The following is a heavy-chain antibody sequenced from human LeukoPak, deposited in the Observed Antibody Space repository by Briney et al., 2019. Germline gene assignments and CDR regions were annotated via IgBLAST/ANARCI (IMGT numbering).Heavy chain of an antibody. CDR1: GGTFSSYV. CDR3: ARLGTRGYCSSTSCPDY. D-gene: IGHD2-2*01. J-gene: IGHJ4*02. CDR2: IIPILGIA. Sequence: ASVKVSCKASGGTFSSYVISWVRQAPGQGLEWMGRIIPILGIANYAQKFQGRVTITADKSTSTAYMELSSLRSEDTAVYYCARLGTRGYCSSTSCPDYWGQGTLVTVSS. V-gene: IGHV1-69*04.